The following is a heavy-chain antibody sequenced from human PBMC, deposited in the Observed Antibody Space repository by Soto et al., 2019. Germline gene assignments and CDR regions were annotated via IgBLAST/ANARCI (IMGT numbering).Heavy chain of an antibody. CDR1: GFTFSSYA. CDR3: AKAPTPYNWKRALNEYFQH. Sequence: GGSLRLSCAASGFTFSSYAMSWVRQAPGKGLEWVSAISGSGGSTYYADSVKGRFTISRDNSKNTPYLQMNSLRAEDTAVYYCAKAPTPYNWKRALNEYFQHWGQGTLVTVSS. J-gene: IGHJ1*01. CDR2: ISGSGGST. D-gene: IGHD1-20*01. V-gene: IGHV3-23*01.